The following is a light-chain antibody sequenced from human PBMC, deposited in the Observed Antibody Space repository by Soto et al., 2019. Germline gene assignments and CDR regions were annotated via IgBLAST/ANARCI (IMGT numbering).Light chain of an antibody. Sequence: QSALTQPPSASGCPGQSVAISCTGTSSDVGGNNYVSWYQQHPGKAPKLMVYEVTKRPSGVPDRFSGSKSGNTASLTVSGLQAEYEADYYCSSYAGSNNVIFGGGTKLTVL. CDR2: EVT. CDR1: SSDVGGNNY. V-gene: IGLV2-8*01. J-gene: IGLJ2*01. CDR3: SSYAGSNNVI.